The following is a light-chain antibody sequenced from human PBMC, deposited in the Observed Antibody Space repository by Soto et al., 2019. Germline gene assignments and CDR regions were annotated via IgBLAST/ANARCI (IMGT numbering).Light chain of an antibody. V-gene: IGKV3-11*01. Sequence: EIVLTQSPATLSLSPGERASLSCRASQSVEHYLAWYQQKPGQAPKLLIYDASTRANGIPARFSGSGSGTDLPLTISSLEPEDFVVYHCHQRSAWSRRTFGQGTKVEIK. CDR2: DAS. CDR3: HQRSAWSRRT. J-gene: IGKJ1*01. CDR1: QSVEHY.